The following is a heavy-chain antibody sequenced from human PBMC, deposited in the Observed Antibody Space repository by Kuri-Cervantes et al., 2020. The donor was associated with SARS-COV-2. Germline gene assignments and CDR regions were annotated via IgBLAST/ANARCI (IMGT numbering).Heavy chain of an antibody. CDR2: ISYDGSNK. CDR1: GFTLSSYG. CDR3: AKDQGDSYGISYFDY. D-gene: IGHD5-18*01. Sequence: GESLKISCAASGFTLSSYGMHWVPQAPGKGLEWVAVISYDGSNKYYADSVKGRFTISRDNSKNTLYLQMNSLRAEDTAVYYCAKDQGDSYGISYFDYWGQGTLVTVSS. V-gene: IGHV3-30*18. J-gene: IGHJ4*02.